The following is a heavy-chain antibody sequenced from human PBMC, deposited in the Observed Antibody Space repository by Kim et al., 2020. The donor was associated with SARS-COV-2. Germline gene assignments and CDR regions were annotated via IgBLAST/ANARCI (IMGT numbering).Heavy chain of an antibody. CDR3: ARSQLPPDYYYGMDV. D-gene: IGHD2-2*01. CDR2: IWYDGSNK. V-gene: IGHV3-33*01. Sequence: GGSLRLSCAASGFTFSSYGMHWVRQAPGKGLEWVAVIWYDGSNKYYADSVKGRFTISRDNSKNTLYLQMNSLRAEDTAVYYCARSQLPPDYYYGMDVWGQGTTVTVSS. CDR1: GFTFSSYG. J-gene: IGHJ6*02.